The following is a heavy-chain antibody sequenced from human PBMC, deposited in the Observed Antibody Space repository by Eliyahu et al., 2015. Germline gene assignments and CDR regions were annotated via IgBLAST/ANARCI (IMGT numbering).Heavy chain of an antibody. CDR1: GGSISSGGYY. Sequence: QVQLQESGPGLVKPSQTLSLTCTVSGGSISSGGYYWNWIRQHPGKGLEWIGYIHYSGSTYYNPSLKSRVTISVDTSKNQFSLKLSSVTAADTAVYYCARVRGFSTHFDYWGQGTLVTVSS. J-gene: IGHJ4*02. CDR2: IHYSGST. CDR3: ARVRGFSTHFDY. V-gene: IGHV4-31*03. D-gene: IGHD2/OR15-2a*01.